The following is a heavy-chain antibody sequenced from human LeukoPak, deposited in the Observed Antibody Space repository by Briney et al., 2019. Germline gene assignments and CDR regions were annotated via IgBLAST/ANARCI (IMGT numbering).Heavy chain of an antibody. CDR2: IYSGGTT. CDR1: GFTVINNY. V-gene: IGHV3-53*01. J-gene: IGHJ6*04. D-gene: IGHD3-16*01. CDR3: STSPSWGA. Sequence: PGGSLRLSCAASGFTVINNYMTWVRQAPGKGLEWVSVIYSGGTTHYADSVKGRFTISRDNSKNTLYLRMNSLRVDDTAVYYCSTSPSWGAWGKGTTVTVSS.